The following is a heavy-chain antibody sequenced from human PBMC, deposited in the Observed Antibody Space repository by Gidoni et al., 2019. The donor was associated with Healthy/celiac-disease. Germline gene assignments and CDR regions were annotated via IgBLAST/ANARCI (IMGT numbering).Heavy chain of an antibody. V-gene: IGHV3-23*01. D-gene: IGHD4-17*01. CDR2: ISGSGGST. CDR1: GLTFSSYA. CDR3: AKDSDYGDYYFDY. Sequence: EVQLLESGGGLVQPGGSLRLSCAASGLTFSSYAMSWVRQAPGKGLEWVSAISGSGGSTYYADSVKGRFTISRDNSKNTLYLQMNSLRAEDTAVYYCAKDSDYGDYYFDYWGQGTLVTVSS. J-gene: IGHJ4*02.